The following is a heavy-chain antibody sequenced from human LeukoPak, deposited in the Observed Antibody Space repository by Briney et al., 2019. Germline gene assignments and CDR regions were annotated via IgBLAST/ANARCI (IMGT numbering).Heavy chain of an antibody. J-gene: IGHJ4*02. CDR1: GLTFSTYS. CDR3: ARAPPPLYSGSYERIDY. CDR2: ISSSSSTI. V-gene: IGHV3-48*04. D-gene: IGHD1-26*01. Sequence: GGSLRLSCAASGLTFSTYSMNWVRQAPGKGLEWISYISSSSSTIYYVDSVKGRFTISRDNAKNSLFLQMNSLRAEDTAVYYCARAPPPLYSGSYERIDYWGQGTLVTVSS.